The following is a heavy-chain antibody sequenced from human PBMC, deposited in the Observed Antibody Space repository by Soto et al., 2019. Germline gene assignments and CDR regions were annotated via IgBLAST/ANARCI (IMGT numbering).Heavy chain of an antibody. CDR1: GFTFSSYW. V-gene: IGHV3-74*01. CDR3: VSGYSSSWAYFDY. Sequence: GGSLRLSCAASGFTFSSYWMHWVRQAPGKGLVWVSRINSDGSNTRYADSVEGRFTISRDNAKNTLYLQMNSLRAEDTAVYYCVSGYSSSWAYFDYWGQGTLVTVSS. CDR2: INSDGSNT. D-gene: IGHD6-13*01. J-gene: IGHJ4*02.